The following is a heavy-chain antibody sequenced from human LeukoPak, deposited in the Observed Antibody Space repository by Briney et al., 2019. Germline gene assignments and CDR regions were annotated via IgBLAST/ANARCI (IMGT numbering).Heavy chain of an antibody. CDR3: ARDPGDYYYDSSGYYYSRFDY. J-gene: IGHJ4*02. CDR1: GYTFTSSG. D-gene: IGHD3-22*01. V-gene: IGHV1-18*01. Sequence: ASVKVSCKASGYTFTSSGISWVRQAPGEGLEWMGWINAYNGNTNYAQKLQGRVTMTTDTSTSTAYMELRSLRSDDTAVYYCARDPGDYYYDSSGYYYSRFDYWGQGTLVTVSS. CDR2: INAYNGNT.